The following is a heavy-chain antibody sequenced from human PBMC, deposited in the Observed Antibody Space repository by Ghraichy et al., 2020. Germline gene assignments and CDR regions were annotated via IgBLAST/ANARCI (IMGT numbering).Heavy chain of an antibody. D-gene: IGHD6-13*01. V-gene: IGHV3-7*01. CDR1: GFTFSSYW. J-gene: IGHJ1*01. CDR2: IKQDGSEK. CDR3: ARVRYSSSWKSSGAEYFQH. Sequence: GGSLRLSCAASGFTFSSYWMSWVRQAPGKGLEWVANIKQDGSEKYYVDSVKGRFTISRDNAKNSLYLQMNSLRAEDTAVYYCARVRYSSSWKSSGAEYFQHWGQGTLVTVSS.